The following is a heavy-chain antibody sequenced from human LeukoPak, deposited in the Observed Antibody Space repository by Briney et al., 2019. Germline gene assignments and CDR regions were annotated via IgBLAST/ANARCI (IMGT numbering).Heavy chain of an antibody. V-gene: IGHV5-51*01. Sequence: GESLKISCKGSGYSFTTYYIGWVRQMPGKGLEWMGIIYPGDSDTRYSPSFQGQVTISADKSISTAYLQWSSLKASDTAMYYCARLLGYCGSTSCPYYMDVWGKGTTVTASS. J-gene: IGHJ6*03. CDR2: IYPGDSDT. D-gene: IGHD2-2*01. CDR3: ARLLGYCGSTSCPYYMDV. CDR1: GYSFTTYY.